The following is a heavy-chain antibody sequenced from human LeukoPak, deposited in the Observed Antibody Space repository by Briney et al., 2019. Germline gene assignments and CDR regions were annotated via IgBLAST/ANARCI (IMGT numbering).Heavy chain of an antibody. V-gene: IGHV5-51*01. J-gene: IGHJ4*02. CDR3: ARQGTGEIDF. Sequence: PGASLKISCKGPGYNFTSYWIGWGRQLPGKGLEWMGIIYPGDSNTRYSPSLQGRVTISADKSISTAYLQWSSLKASDTAMYYCARQGTGEIDFWGQGTLVTVSS. CDR2: IYPGDSNT. D-gene: IGHD7-27*01. CDR1: GYNFTSYW.